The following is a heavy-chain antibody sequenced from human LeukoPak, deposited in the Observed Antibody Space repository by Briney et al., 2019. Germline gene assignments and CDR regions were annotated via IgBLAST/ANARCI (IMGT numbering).Heavy chain of an antibody. J-gene: IGHJ3*02. CDR3: ARPEQWLESAFDI. D-gene: IGHD6-19*01. CDR2: IYPGDSDT. Sequence: GESLKISFKGSGYSFTSCWIGWVRQMPGKGLEWMGIIYPGDSDTRYSPSFQGQVTISADKSISTAYLQWSSLKASDTATYYCARPEQWLESAFDIWGQGTMVTVPS. CDR1: GYSFTSCW. V-gene: IGHV5-51*01.